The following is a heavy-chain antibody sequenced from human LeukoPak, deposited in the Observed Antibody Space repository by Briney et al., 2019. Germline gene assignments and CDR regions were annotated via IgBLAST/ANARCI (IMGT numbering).Heavy chain of an antibody. CDR1: GYTFTNYH. V-gene: IGHV1-18*01. CDR3: ALISYCTSVTCFFLDY. D-gene: IGHD2-8*01. CDR2: ISTNNGNT. Sequence: ASVKVSCKASGYTFTNYHISWVRQAPGQGLEWMGWISTNNGNTNYAQNLQGRVTMTKDTSTSTAYMALRSLRSDDTAVYYCALISYCTSVTCFFLDYWGQGTLVSVSS. J-gene: IGHJ4*02.